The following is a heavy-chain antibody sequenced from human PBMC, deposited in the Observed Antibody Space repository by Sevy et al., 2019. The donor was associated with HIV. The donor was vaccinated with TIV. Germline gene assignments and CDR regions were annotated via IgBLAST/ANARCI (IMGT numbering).Heavy chain of an antibody. V-gene: IGHV3-66*01. CDR3: ARGPQRRLQYALDY. Sequence: GGYLRLSCAASGFAVSNNYMTWVRQAPGTGLEWVSMIYSGGPTYYADSVRGRFTISRDNSKNTLYLQMNSLRVDDTAVYFCARGPQRRLQYALDYWGQGTLVTVSS. CDR2: IYSGGPT. D-gene: IGHD2-2*01. J-gene: IGHJ4*02. CDR1: GFAVSNNY.